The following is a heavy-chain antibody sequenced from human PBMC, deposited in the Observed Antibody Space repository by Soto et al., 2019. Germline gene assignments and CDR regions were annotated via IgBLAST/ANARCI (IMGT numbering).Heavy chain of an antibody. CDR3: AKGGRQWLLTSDFNY. J-gene: IGHJ4*02. CDR2: VSHDGRNT. CDR1: GFTFSDYA. V-gene: IGHV3-30*18. Sequence: VQLVESGGGVVQPGRSLRLSCAASGFTFSDYAMHWVRQAPGKGLEWVAVVSHDGRNTHYADSVKGRFTISRDSSKNTVSLEMPSLRAEDTAVYYCAKGGRQWLLTSDFNYWGQGALVTVSS. D-gene: IGHD6-19*01.